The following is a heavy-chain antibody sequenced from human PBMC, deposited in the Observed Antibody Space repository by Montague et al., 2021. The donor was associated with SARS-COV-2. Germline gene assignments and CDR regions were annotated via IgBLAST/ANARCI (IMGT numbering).Heavy chain of an antibody. Sequence: TLSLTCTVSGGSISSGGYYWSWIRQHPGKGLEWIGYIYYSGSTYYNPSLKSRVTISVDTSKNRFSLKLSSVTAADTAVYYCARARITIIVVVNAFDIWGQGTMVTVSS. J-gene: IGHJ3*02. D-gene: IGHD3-22*01. CDR1: GGSISSGGYY. CDR2: IYYSGST. V-gene: IGHV4-31*03. CDR3: ARARITIIVVVNAFDI.